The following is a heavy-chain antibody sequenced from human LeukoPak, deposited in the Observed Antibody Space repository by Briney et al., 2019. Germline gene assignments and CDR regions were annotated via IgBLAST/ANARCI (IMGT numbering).Heavy chain of an antibody. Sequence: PGGSLRLSCAASAFTFSSYAISWVRQAPRKGLEWASGISASGSTSYYADSVKGRFTTSRDNSKNTLYLQMNSLRAEDTAVYFCAKSGSSNPYYFDYWGQGTLVTVSS. CDR1: AFTFSSYA. CDR3: AKSGSSNPYYFDY. V-gene: IGHV3-23*01. D-gene: IGHD6-13*01. CDR2: ISASGSTS. J-gene: IGHJ4*02.